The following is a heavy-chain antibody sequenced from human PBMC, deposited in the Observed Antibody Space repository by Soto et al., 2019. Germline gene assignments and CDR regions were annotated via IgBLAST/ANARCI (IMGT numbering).Heavy chain of an antibody. CDR1: GFTFNNYA. J-gene: IGHJ4*02. Sequence: EVQLLESGGGLVQPGGSLRLSCAASGFTFNNYAMSWVRQAPGKGLEWVSSISVSGINTYYADSVKGRFTISRDNSKNTLYLQMNSLRAEDTAVYYCAKDGNTYSSGWWVFDYGGQGTLVTVSS. D-gene: IGHD6-19*01. CDR3: AKDGNTYSSGWWVFDY. CDR2: ISVSGINT. V-gene: IGHV3-23*01.